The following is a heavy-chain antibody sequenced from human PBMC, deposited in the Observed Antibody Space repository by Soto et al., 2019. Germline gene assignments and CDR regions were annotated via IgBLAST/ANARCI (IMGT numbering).Heavy chain of an antibody. CDR2: IKQDGSEK. V-gene: IGHV3-7*01. CDR1: GFTFSSYW. Sequence: EVQLVESGGGLVQPGGSLRLSCAASGFTFSSYWMSWVRQAPGKGLEWVANIKQDGSEKYYVDSVKGRFTISRDNAKNSLYLQMNSLRAEDTAVYYCARSPLGCYGPHLDYWGQGTLVTVSS. D-gene: IGHD2-15*01. CDR3: ARSPLGCYGPHLDY. J-gene: IGHJ4*02.